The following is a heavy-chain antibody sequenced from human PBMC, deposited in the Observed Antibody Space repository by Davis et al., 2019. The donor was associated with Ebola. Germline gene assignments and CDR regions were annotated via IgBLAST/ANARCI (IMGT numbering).Heavy chain of an antibody. CDR3: ARSSVIAARLCDS. CDR1: GDSVSSNSAA. D-gene: IGHD6-6*01. Sequence: PSETLSLTCAISGDSVSSNSAAWNWIRQSPSRGLEWLGRTYYRSKWYSEYAVSVKSRITINPDTSKNQFSLQLSSVTPEDTAVYYCARSSVIAARLCDSWGQGTLVTVSS. V-gene: IGHV6-1*01. J-gene: IGHJ4*02. CDR2: TYYRSKWYS.